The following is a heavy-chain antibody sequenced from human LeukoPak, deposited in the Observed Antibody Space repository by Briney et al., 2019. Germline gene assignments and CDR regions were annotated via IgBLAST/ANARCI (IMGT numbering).Heavy chain of an antibody. V-gene: IGHV4-31*03. CDR1: GGSITSSGYF. CDR3: ARGSEFFEF. D-gene: IGHD3-10*01. Sequence: SQTLSLTCTVSGGSITSSGYFWSWIRQHPGKGLEWIGYIYYTGSAYYYPSVESRLTISVDTSKNQFSLRLTPVTAADTAVYYCARGSEFFEFWGQGILVTVSS. J-gene: IGHJ4*02. CDR2: IYYTGSA.